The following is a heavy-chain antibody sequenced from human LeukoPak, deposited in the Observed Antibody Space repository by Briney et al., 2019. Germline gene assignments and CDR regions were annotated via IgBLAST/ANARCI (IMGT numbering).Heavy chain of an antibody. CDR2: INPNSGGI. D-gene: IGHD3-3*01. Sequence: ASVKVSCKASGYTFTGYYIHWVRQAPGQGLEWMGWINPNSGGIDYAQKFQGRVTMTRDTSISTAYMELSRLRSDDTAVYYCAREHLSTISDSAFDYWGQGTLVTVSS. J-gene: IGHJ4*02. V-gene: IGHV1-2*02. CDR1: GYTFTGYY. CDR3: AREHLSTISDSAFDY.